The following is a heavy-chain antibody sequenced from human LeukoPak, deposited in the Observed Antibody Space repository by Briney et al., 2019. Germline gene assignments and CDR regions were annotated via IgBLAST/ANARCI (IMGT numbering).Heavy chain of an antibody. CDR3: AKAPSIAVAGTFPGYYFDY. CDR2: ISGSGGST. J-gene: IGHJ4*02. Sequence: PGGSLRLSCAASGFTFSSYAMSWVRQAPGKGLEWVSAISGSGGSTHYADSVKGRFTISRDNSKNTLYLQMNSLRAEDTAVYYCAKAPSIAVAGTFPGYYFDYWGQGTLVTVSS. CDR1: GFTFSSYA. V-gene: IGHV3-23*01. D-gene: IGHD6-19*01.